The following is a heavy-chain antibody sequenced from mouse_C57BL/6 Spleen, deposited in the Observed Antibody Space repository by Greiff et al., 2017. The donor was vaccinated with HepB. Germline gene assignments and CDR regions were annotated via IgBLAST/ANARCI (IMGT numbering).Heavy chain of an antibody. CDR2: IDPEDGDT. V-gene: IGHV14-1*01. CDR3: TRGTYGYDEWAWFAY. CDR1: GFNIKDYY. Sequence: VQLQQSGAELVRPGASVKLSCTASGFNIKDYYMHWVKQRPEQGLEWIGRIDPEDGDTEYAPKFQGKATMTADTSSNTAYLQLSSLTSEDTAVYYCTRGTYGYDEWAWFAYWGQGTLVTVSA. D-gene: IGHD2-2*01. J-gene: IGHJ3*01.